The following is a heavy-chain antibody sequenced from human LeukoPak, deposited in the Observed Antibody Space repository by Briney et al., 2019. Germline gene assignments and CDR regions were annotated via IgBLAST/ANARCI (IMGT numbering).Heavy chain of an antibody. CDR2: ISNGGVSE. CDR1: GFTFSDYY. J-gene: IGHJ6*03. CDR3: ARPRGTAPGDYYYMDV. Sequence: KPGGSLRLSCAASGFTFSDYYMSWFGQAPGKGLEWVSSISNGGVSEYYADSVKGRFTITRESARNSLYLQINGLRAGDTAVYYCARPRGTAPGDYYYMDVWGKGATVTVSS. D-gene: IGHD2-21*02. V-gene: IGHV3-11*01.